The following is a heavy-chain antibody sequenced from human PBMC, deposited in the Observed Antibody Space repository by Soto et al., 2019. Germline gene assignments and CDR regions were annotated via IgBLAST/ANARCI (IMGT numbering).Heavy chain of an antibody. CDR1: GFTFSSYA. J-gene: IGHJ3*02. CDR3: ARDKYNEYATFDAFDI. D-gene: IGHD1-1*01. Sequence: GGSLRLSCAASGFTFSSYAMHWVRQAPGKGLEWVAVISYAGTNKYYADSVKGRFTISRDNSKNTLYLQMNSLRDEDTAVYNCARDKYNEYATFDAFDICGQGKMVTVSS. V-gene: IGHV3-30-3*01. CDR2: ISYAGTNK.